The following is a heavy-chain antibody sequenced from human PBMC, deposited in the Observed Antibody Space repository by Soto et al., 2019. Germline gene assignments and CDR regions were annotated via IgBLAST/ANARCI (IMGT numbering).Heavy chain of an antibody. V-gene: IGHV1-69*02. CDR1: GGTFSSYT. Sequence: VQLVQSGAEVKEPGSSVRVSCTPSGGTFSSYTISWVRQAPGQGLEWMGRIVPITGMTRYAQKFQGRLTITAVTSTTTAYLELSSLTSEDSAVYFCSRGVASLVDSWGQGTQVTVSS. CDR2: IVPITGMT. J-gene: IGHJ4*02. D-gene: IGHD2-15*01. CDR3: SRGVASLVDS.